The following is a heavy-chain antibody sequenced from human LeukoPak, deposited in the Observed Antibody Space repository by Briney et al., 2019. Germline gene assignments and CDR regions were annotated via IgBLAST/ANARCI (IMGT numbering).Heavy chain of an antibody. CDR1: GASFSSTSYY. V-gene: IGHV4-31*03. Sequence: PSETLSLTCTVSGASFSSTSYYWSWIRQHPGKGLEWIGYIYYSGSTYYNPSLKSRVTISVDTSKNQFSLKLSSVTAADTAVYYCARWDRGVTLKFDYWGQGTLVTVSS. CDR2: IYYSGST. CDR3: ARWDRGVTLKFDY. D-gene: IGHD3-10*01. J-gene: IGHJ4*02.